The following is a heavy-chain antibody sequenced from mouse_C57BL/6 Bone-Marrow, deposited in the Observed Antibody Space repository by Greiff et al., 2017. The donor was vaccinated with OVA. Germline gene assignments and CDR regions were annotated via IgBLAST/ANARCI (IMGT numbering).Heavy chain of an antibody. CDR2: IHPSDSDT. CDR1: GYTFTSYW. J-gene: IGHJ1*03. Sequence: QVQLQQPGAELVKPGASVKVSCKASGYTFTSYWMHWVKQRPGQGLEWIGRIHPSDSDTNYNQKFKGKVTLTVDKSSSTAYMQLSSLTSEDSAVYYCASNYGDWYFDVWGTGTTVTVSS. CDR3: ASNYGDWYFDV. D-gene: IGHD2-1*01. V-gene: IGHV1-74*01.